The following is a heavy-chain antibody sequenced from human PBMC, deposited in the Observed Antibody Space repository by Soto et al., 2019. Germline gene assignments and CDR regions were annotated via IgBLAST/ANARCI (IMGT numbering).Heavy chain of an antibody. V-gene: IGHV3-30*18. J-gene: IGHJ3*02. D-gene: IGHD3-22*01. Sequence: PGGSLRLSCAASGFTFSSYGMHWVRQAPGKGLEWVAVISYDGGNKYYADSVKGRFTISRDNSKNTLYLQMNSLRAEDAAVYYCAKDQSGYDSSGSHYSPDAFDIWGQGTMVTVSS. CDR2: ISYDGGNK. CDR1: GFTFSSYG. CDR3: AKDQSGYDSSGSHYSPDAFDI.